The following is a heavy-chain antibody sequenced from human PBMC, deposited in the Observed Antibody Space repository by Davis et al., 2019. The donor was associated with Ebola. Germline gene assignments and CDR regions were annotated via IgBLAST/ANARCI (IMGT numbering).Heavy chain of an antibody. Sequence: GGSLRLSCAASGFTFSTYGMHWVRQAPGKGLEWVANIKEDGSEKYYVDSVKGRFTISRDIAKKSLYLQMNSLRAEDTAVYYCARGGFWGQGNLVTVSS. V-gene: IGHV3-7*03. CDR1: GFTFSTYG. J-gene: IGHJ4*02. CDR3: ARGGF. CDR2: IKEDGSEK.